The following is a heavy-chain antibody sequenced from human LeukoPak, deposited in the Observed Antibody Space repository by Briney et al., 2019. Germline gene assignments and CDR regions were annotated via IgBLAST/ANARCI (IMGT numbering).Heavy chain of an antibody. CDR2: ISSSGSTI. CDR3: ASVLAYCGGDCYSGDY. D-gene: IGHD2-21*02. V-gene: IGHV3-48*03. Sequence: GGSLRLSCAASGFTFSSYVMNWVRQAPGKGLEWVSYISSSGSTIYYADSVKGRFTISRDNAKNSLYLQMNSLRAEDTAVYYCASVLAYCGGDCYSGDYWGQGTLVTVSS. J-gene: IGHJ4*02. CDR1: GFTFSSYV.